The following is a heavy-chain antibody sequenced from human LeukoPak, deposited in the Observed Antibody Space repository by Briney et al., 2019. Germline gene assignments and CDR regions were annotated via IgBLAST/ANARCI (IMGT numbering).Heavy chain of an antibody. CDR1: GFTFSSNW. V-gene: IGHV3-74*01. CDR2: INSDGSST. Sequence: GGSLRLSCAASGFTFSSNWMHWVRQAPGKGLVWVSLINSDGSSTNYADSVKGRFTISRDNAKNTLYLQMNSLRAEDTAVYYCASGTSGSFDYWGQGTLVTVSS. J-gene: IGHJ4*02. D-gene: IGHD1-1*01. CDR3: ASGTSGSFDY.